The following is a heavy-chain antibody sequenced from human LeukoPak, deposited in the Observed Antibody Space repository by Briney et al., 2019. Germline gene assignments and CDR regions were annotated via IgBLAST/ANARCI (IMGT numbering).Heavy chain of an antibody. Sequence: ASVKVSCKASGYTFTGYYMHWERQAPGQGLEWMGWINPNSGGTNYAQKFQGRVTMTRDTSISTAYMELSRLRSDDTAVYYCARDKGTLGTRYYFDYWGQGTLVTVSS. D-gene: IGHD2-2*01. CDR3: ARDKGTLGTRYYFDY. CDR1: GYTFTGYY. V-gene: IGHV1-2*02. CDR2: INPNSGGT. J-gene: IGHJ4*02.